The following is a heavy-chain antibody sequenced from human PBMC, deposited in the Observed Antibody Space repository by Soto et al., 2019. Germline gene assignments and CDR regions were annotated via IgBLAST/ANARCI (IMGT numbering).Heavy chain of an antibody. CDR2: ISGSGGST. D-gene: IGHD4-17*01. Sequence: EVQLLESGGGLVQPGGSLRLSCAASGFTFSSYAMSWVRQAPGKGLEWVSAISGSGGSTYYADSVKGRFTISRDNSRNTLEMQMNRVRAEDAAVYYCAKGTYGDYDLWGRGTLVTVSS. CDR1: GFTFSSYA. J-gene: IGHJ2*01. V-gene: IGHV3-23*01. CDR3: AKGTYGDYDL.